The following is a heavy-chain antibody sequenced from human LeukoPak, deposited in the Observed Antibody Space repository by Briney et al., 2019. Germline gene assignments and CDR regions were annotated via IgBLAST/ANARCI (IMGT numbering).Heavy chain of an antibody. CDR1: GYSISSGYY. V-gene: IGHV4-38-2*01. CDR2: IYHSGST. CDR3: YGSGSYFEWFDP. Sequence: SETLSLTCAVSGYSISSGYYWGWIRQPPGKGREWIGSIYHSGSTYYNPSLKSRVTISVDTSKNQFSLKLSSVTAADTAVYYCYGSGSYFEWFDPWGQGTLVTVSS. J-gene: IGHJ5*02. D-gene: IGHD3-10*01.